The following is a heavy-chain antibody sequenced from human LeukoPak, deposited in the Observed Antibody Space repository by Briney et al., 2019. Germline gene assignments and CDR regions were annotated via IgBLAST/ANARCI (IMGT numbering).Heavy chain of an antibody. CDR3: VKDEQLVPFDY. D-gene: IGHD6-6*01. CDR1: GFTFSSYA. CDR2: ISSNGGST. Sequence: GGSLRLSCSASGFTFSSYAMHWVRQAPGKGLNIVSAISSNGGSTYYADSVRGRFTISRDNSKNTLYLQMSSLRAEDTAVYYCVKDEQLVPFDYWGQGTLVTVSS. V-gene: IGHV3-64D*06. J-gene: IGHJ4*02.